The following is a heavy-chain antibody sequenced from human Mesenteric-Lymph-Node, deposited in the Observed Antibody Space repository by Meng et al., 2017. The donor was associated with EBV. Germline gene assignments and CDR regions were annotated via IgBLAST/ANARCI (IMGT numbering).Heavy chain of an antibody. J-gene: IGHJ4*02. CDR3: AFRPTYYYDSSGYYYSQ. Sequence: QVQLVVSGAELKKPGASVKSSCKVSGYTLTEPSMHWVRQAPGKGLEWMGGFDPEDGETIYAQKFQGRVTMTEDPATDTAYMELSSLRSEDTAVYYCAFRPTYYYDSSGYYYSQWGQGTLVTVSS. CDR1: GYTLTEPS. CDR2: FDPEDGET. D-gene: IGHD3-22*01. V-gene: IGHV1-24*01.